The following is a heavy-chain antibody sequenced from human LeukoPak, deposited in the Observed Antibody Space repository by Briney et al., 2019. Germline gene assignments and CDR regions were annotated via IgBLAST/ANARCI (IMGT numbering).Heavy chain of an antibody. V-gene: IGHV3-13*04. D-gene: IGHD1-26*01. Sequence: PGGSLRLSCAASGFVFSRKDMHWIRQVRGKGLEWVSTIGVVSDTYYSDSVKGRFFIPREDDKNSLYLQMNSLTAGDTGVYYCARGGRSSDTFDFGGQGTLVTVSS. CDR3: ARGGRSSDTFDF. CDR2: IGVVSDT. J-gene: IGHJ4*02. CDR1: GFVFSRKD.